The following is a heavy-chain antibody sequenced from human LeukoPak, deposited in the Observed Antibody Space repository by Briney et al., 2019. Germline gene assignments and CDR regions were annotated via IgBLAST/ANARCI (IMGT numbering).Heavy chain of an antibody. CDR1: GYSINSGYY. D-gene: IGHD5-18*01. V-gene: IGHV4-38-2*02. Sequence: SETLSLTCTVSGYSINSGYYWAWIRQPPGKGLEWIGEINHSGSTNYNPSLKSRVTISVDTSKNQFSLKLSSVTAADTAVYYCARAKRGLQLWFPTKSMYYFDYWGQGTLVTVSS. CDR2: INHSGST. J-gene: IGHJ4*02. CDR3: ARAKRGLQLWFPTKSMYYFDY.